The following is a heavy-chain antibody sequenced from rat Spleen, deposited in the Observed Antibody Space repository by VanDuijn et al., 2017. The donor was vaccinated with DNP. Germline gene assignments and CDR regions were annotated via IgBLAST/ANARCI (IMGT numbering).Heavy chain of an antibody. CDR3: ARHRTIMPYYYAMDA. J-gene: IGHJ4*01. V-gene: IGHV5-29*01. D-gene: IGHD1-12*01. Sequence: EVKLVESGGGLVQPGRSLKLSCAASGFTFSDYAMVWVRQAPTKGLEWVATISYNGGTPYYRDSVKGRFTISRDNAQSTLYLQMDSLRSEDTATYYCARHRTIMPYYYAMDAWGQGASVTVSS. CDR1: GFTFSDYA. CDR2: ISYNGGTP.